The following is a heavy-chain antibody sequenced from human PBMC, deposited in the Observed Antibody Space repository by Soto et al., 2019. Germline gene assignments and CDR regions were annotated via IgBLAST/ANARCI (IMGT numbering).Heavy chain of an antibody. J-gene: IGHJ4*02. CDR1: GFTFSSYA. V-gene: IGHV3-23*01. CDR3: AKGGRLEATDY. Sequence: GGSLRLSCAASGFTFSSYAMSWVRQAPGKGLEWVSAIRGSGVGTYYADSVKGRFTISRDNSKNTLYLQMNSLRAEDTAVYYCAKGGRLEATDYWGQGTLVTVSS. CDR2: IRGSGVGT. D-gene: IGHD6-19*01.